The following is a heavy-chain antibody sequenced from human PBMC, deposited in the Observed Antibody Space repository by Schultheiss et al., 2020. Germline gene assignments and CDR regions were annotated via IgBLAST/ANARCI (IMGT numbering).Heavy chain of an antibody. V-gene: IGHV3-9*01. CDR2: ISWNSGPI. CDR1: GFTFDDYA. D-gene: IGHD3-16*01. Sequence: GGSLRLSCAASGFTFDDYAMHWVRQVPGKGLEWVSGISWNSGPIGYADSVKGRFTISRDNAKNSLFLQMNSLRPEDTALYYCAKDNLQKGGRYYAMDVWGQGTTVTVSS. J-gene: IGHJ6*02. CDR3: AKDNLQKGGRYYAMDV.